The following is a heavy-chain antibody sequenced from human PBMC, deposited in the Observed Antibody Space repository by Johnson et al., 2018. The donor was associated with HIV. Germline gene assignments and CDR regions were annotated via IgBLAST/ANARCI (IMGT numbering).Heavy chain of an antibody. J-gene: IGHJ3*01. CDR3: AKDGGRWSYSFDV. CDR1: GFAVSSNY. CDR2: IYSDGST. V-gene: IGHV3-66*03. D-gene: IGHD3-16*01. Sequence: VQLVESGGGLIQPGGSLRLSCAAFGFAVSSNYMSWVRQAPGKGLEWVSIIYSDGSTYYADSVKGRFTISRDNSKNTLYLQMNSLRGEDTAMYYCAKDGGRWSYSFDVWGQGTMVTVSS.